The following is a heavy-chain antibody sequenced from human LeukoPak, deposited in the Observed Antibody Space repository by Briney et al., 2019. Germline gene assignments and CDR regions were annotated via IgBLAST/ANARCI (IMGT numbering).Heavy chain of an antibody. CDR2: VNYSGST. J-gene: IGHJ4*02. Sequence: PSETLSLTCTVSGGSVSNDNHCWSWIRQPPGKGLEWIGYVNYSGSTKYNPSLKSRVSISADTSRSQVSLKLSSVTAADTAVYYCASNYRPGIADQGDYWGQGTLVTVSS. V-gene: IGHV4-61*01. CDR3: ASNYRPGIADQGDY. CDR1: GGSVSNDNHC. D-gene: IGHD6-13*01.